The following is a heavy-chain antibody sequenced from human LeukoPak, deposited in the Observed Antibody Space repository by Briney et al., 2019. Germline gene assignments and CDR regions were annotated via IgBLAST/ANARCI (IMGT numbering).Heavy chain of an antibody. D-gene: IGHD3-10*01. J-gene: IGHJ4*02. CDR2: IKHDGSEK. Sequence: GGSLRLSCAASGFTFSSYCMSWVRQAPGKGLEWVADIKHDGSEKYYVDSVKGRFTISRDNAKNSLFREMNSLRAEDTAVYYCARDQFEAFDYWGQGTLVTVSS. CDR1: GFTFSSYC. CDR3: ARDQFEAFDY. V-gene: IGHV3-7*01.